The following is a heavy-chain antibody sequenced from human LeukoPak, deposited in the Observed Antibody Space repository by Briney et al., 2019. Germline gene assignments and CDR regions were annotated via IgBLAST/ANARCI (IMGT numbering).Heavy chain of an antibody. J-gene: IGHJ4*02. D-gene: IGHD3-22*01. CDR1: GYTLTELS. CDR2: FDPEDGET. CDR3: ARDHEAYYDSSGYYYY. Sequence: GASVKVSCKVSGYTLTELSMHWVRQAPGKGLEWMGGFDPEDGETIYAQKFQGRVTMTEDTSTDTAYMELSSLRSEDTAVYYCARDHEAYYDSSGYYYYWGQGTLVTVSS. V-gene: IGHV1-24*01.